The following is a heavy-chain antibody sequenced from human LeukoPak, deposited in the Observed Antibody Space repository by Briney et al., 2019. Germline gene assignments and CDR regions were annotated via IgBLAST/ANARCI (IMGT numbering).Heavy chain of an antibody. CDR1: GFTFSDYS. D-gene: IGHD3-10*01. J-gene: IGHJ4*02. V-gene: IGHV3-48*02. CDR2: ISSSTGTI. CDR3: ARDGYYYGSGSFRY. Sequence: GGSLRLSCAASGFTFSDYSMNWVRQAPGKGLEWVSYISSSTGTIHYADSVKGRFIISRDNAKNSLFLQMDSLRDEDTAVYYCARDGYYYGSGSFRYWGQGTLVTVSS.